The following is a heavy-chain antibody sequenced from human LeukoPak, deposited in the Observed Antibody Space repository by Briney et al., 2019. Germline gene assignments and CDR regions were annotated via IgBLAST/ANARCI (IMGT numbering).Heavy chain of an antibody. J-gene: IGHJ2*01. Sequence: SVKVSCKASGGTFSSYAISWVRQAPGQGLEWMGGIILIFGTANYAQKFQGRVTITADESTSTAYMELSSLRSEDTAVYYCARDISGDPYWYFDLWGRGTLVTVSS. CDR3: ARDISGDPYWYFDL. CDR1: GGTFSSYA. CDR2: IILIFGTA. D-gene: IGHD4-17*01. V-gene: IGHV1-69*01.